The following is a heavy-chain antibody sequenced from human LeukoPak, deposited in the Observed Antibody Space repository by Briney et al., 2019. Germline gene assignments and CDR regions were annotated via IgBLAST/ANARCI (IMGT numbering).Heavy chain of an antibody. J-gene: IGHJ5*02. Sequence: GGSLRLSCAASGFTFSSYAMSLVRQAPRKGLVWVPAISGSGGSTYYACSVKGRFTISRDDSKNTLYLQMNSMRAEDTAVYYCAKHYRDAIAAPGRQYNWFDRWGQEPRVTVPS. CDR2: ISGSGGST. CDR1: GFTFSSYA. D-gene: IGHD6-13*01. V-gene: IGHV3-23*01. CDR3: AKHYRDAIAAPGRQYNWFDR.